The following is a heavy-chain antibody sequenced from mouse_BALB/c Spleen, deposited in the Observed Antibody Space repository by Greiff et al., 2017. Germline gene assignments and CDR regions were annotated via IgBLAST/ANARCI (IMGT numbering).Heavy chain of an antibody. CDR2: IDPANGNT. V-gene: IGHV14-3*02. CDR1: GFNIKDTY. CDR3: ARSTMITFYAMDY. D-gene: IGHD2-4*01. Sequence: VQLQQSGAELVKPGASVKLSCTASGFNIKDTYMHWVKQRPEQGLEWIGRIDPANGNTKYDPKFQGKATITADTSSNTAYLQLSSRTSEDTAVYYCARSTMITFYAMDYWGQGTSVTVSS. J-gene: IGHJ4*01.